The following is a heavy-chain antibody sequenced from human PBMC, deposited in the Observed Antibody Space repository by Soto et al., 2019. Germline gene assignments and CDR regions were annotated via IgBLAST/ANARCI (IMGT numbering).Heavy chain of an antibody. CDR3: AKLHSSSWFIDY. D-gene: IGHD6-13*01. V-gene: IGHV5-51*01. CDR1: GFIFTSYW. Sequence: EVHLVQSGAEVKKPGESLKISCKGSGFIFTSYWIGWVRQMPGKGLEWMGIIYPSDSDTRYSPSFHGQVIISADKSISTTYLQWSSLKASDTAMYYCAKLHSSSWFIDYWGQGTLVTVSS. J-gene: IGHJ4*02. CDR2: IYPSDSDT.